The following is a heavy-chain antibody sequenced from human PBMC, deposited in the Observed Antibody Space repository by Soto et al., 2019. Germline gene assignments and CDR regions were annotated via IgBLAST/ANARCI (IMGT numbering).Heavy chain of an antibody. Sequence: ASVKVSFKACGGAFSSSSINWVRQAPGQGLEWMGGIIPMFGTTNYAQKLQGRVTLTADESTSTAYMEMTDLRSEDTAVYYCAEGGGGYDTWGQGTLVTVSS. D-gene: IGHD3-22*01. V-gene: IGHV1-69*13. CDR1: GGAFSSSS. CDR3: AEGGGGYDT. J-gene: IGHJ5*02. CDR2: IIPMFGTT.